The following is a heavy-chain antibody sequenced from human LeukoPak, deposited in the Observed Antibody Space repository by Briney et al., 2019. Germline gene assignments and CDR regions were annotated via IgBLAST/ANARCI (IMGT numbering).Heavy chain of an antibody. J-gene: IGHJ6*03. D-gene: IGHD1-26*01. CDR2: ISGSGGST. V-gene: IGHV3-23*01. CDR3: AKDQSWGSYFSEYYYYYMDV. Sequence: GGSLRLSCAASGFTFSSYAMSWVRQAPGKGLEWVSAISGSGGSTYYADSVRGRFTISRDNSKNTLYLQMNSLRAEDTAVYYCAKDQSWGSYFSEYYYYYMDVWGKGTTVTVSS. CDR1: GFTFSSYA.